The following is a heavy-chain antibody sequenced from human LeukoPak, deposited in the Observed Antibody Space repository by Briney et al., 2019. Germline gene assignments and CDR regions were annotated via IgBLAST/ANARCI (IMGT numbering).Heavy chain of an antibody. CDR2: ISSSSSSYI. D-gene: IGHD6-19*01. Sequence: GGSLRLSCAASGFTFSSYSMSWVRQAPGKGLEWVSSISSSSSSYIYYADSVKGRFTISRDNAKNSLYLQMNSLRAEDTAVYYCASKYSSGWYPLDYWGQGTLVTVSS. CDR1: GFTFSSYS. J-gene: IGHJ4*02. CDR3: ASKYSSGWYPLDY. V-gene: IGHV3-21*01.